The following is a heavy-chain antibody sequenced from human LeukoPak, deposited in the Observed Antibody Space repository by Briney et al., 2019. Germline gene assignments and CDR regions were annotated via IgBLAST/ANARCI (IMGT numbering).Heavy chain of an antibody. CDR3: ARDGPSLTGFDY. Sequence: GGSLRLSCAASGFIFSCCGLHWVRQAPGKGLEWVAVIWADGSNKYYADSVKGRFTIPRDNSKNTLYLQMNSLRAEDTAVYYCARDGPSLTGFDYWGQGTLVTVSS. D-gene: IGHD1-14*01. CDR2: IWADGSNK. V-gene: IGHV3-33*01. J-gene: IGHJ4*02. CDR1: GFIFSCCG.